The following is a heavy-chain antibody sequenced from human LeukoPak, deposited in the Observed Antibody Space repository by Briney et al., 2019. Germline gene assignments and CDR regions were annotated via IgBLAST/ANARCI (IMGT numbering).Heavy chain of an antibody. CDR3: AKVRWDHRELLLALDY. J-gene: IGHJ4*02. Sequence: PSETLSLTCAVYSGSFSNYYWSWIRQPPGKGLEWIGEINQSGSTNYNPSLKSRVTISVDTSKNHFSLKLSSVTAADTAVYYCAKVRWDHRELLLALDYWGQGTLVTVSS. CDR1: SGSFSNYY. V-gene: IGHV4-34*01. D-gene: IGHD1-26*01. CDR2: INQSGST.